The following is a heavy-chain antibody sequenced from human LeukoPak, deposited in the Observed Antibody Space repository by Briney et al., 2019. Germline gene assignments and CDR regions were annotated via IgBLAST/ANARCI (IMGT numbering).Heavy chain of an antibody. CDR3: ARHRRDHDFWSGSNPTHYYYYMDV. D-gene: IGHD3-3*01. Sequence: SETLYLTCTVSGGSISSSSYYWGWIRQPPGNGLEWIWTIYYSGHTYYNPSLKSRVTIFVDTSQNQFSLKLSSVTAADTAVYYCARHRRDHDFWSGSNPTHYYYYMDVWGKGTTVTVSS. V-gene: IGHV4-39*01. CDR2: IYYSGHT. J-gene: IGHJ6*03. CDR1: GGSISSSSYY.